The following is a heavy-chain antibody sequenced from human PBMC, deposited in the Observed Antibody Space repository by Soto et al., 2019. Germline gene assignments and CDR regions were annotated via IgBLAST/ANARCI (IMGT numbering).Heavy chain of an antibody. CDR1: GFIFDVYA. J-gene: IGHJ3*02. CDR2: INWNGGRT. CDR3: ARIYEYCGVSACSEVFDI. D-gene: IGHD2-21*01. Sequence: PGGSLRLSCAASGFIFDVYAMSWVRQAPGKGLEWVSGINWNGGRTGYADSVKGRFTISRDNAENSLYLQMSSLRAEDTALYHCARIYEYCGVSACSEVFDIWGKGTMVTVSS. V-gene: IGHV3-20*01.